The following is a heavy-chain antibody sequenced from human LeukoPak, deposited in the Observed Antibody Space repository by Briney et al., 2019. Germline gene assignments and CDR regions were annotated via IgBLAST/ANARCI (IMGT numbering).Heavy chain of an antibody. CDR3: ARDTVNHYYYYMDV. J-gene: IGHJ6*03. CDR1: GYTFTGYY. Sequence: GASVKVSCKASGYTFTGYYMHWVRQAPGQGLEWMGWFNPNSGGTNYAQKFQGRVTMTRDTSISTAYMELSRLRSDDTAVYYCARDTVNHYYYYMDVWGKGATVTVSS. V-gene: IGHV1-2*02. CDR2: FNPNSGGT.